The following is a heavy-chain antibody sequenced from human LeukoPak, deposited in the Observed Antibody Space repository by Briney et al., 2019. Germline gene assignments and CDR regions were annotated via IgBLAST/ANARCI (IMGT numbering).Heavy chain of an antibody. CDR2: ISGSGSTT. D-gene: IGHD3-22*01. J-gene: IGHJ4*02. CDR3: ASHFDSSGFYYFDY. Sequence: PGGSLTLSCATSGFTFSDYAMSWVRQAPGKGLEWVSTISGSGSTTYYADSVKGRFTISRDNSENTLYLQMYSLRAEDTAVYYCASHFDSSGFYYFDYWGQGTLVTVSS. CDR1: GFTFSDYA. V-gene: IGHV3-23*01.